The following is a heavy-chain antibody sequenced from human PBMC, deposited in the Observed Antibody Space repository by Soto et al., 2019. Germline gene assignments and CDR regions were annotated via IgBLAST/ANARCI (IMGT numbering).Heavy chain of an antibody. J-gene: IGHJ5*02. CDR1: DGSISSGAYY. CDR3: ARRFVGGTYPNGFDT. V-gene: IGHV4-30-4*01. Sequence: QVQLRESGPGLVKPSQTLSLTCTVSDGSISSGAYYWSWIRQPPGKGLEWIGYIYFSGDTYYNPSLKGRLSISLSTSKKQFFLRLSSVTAADTALYYCARRFVGGTYPNGFDTWGQGTLVTVAS. CDR2: IYFSGDT. D-gene: IGHD6-19*01.